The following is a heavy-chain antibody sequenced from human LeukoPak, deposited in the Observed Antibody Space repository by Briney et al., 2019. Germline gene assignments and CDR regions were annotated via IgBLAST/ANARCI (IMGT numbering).Heavy chain of an antibody. V-gene: IGHV1-69*13. CDR1: GGTFSSYA. Sequence: EASVKVSCKASGGTFSSYAISWVRQAPGQGLEWMGGIIPIFGTANYAQKFQGRVTITADESTSTAYMELSSLRSEDTAVYYCARGSITLVREVRKPIDSWGQGTLVTVSS. D-gene: IGHD3-10*01. CDR2: IIPIFGTA. J-gene: IGHJ4*02. CDR3: ARGSITLVREVRKPIDS.